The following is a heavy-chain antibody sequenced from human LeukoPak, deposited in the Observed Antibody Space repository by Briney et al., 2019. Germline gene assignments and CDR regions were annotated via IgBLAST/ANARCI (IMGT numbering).Heavy chain of an antibody. V-gene: IGHV3-53*01. J-gene: IGHJ4*02. CDR3: AKSGWLGGECRAFDY. CDR2: MYSGGDT. D-gene: IGHD6-19*01. CDR1: GFTVSSNH. Sequence: GGSLRLSCAASGFTVSSNHMSWVRQAPGKGLECVSVMYSGGDTYYADSVKGRFTFSRDNSKNTLYLQMNSLRAEDTAVYYCAKSGWLGGECRAFDYWGQGTLVSVSS.